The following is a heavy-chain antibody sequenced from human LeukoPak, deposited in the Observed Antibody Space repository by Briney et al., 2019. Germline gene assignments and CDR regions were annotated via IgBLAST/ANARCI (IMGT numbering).Heavy chain of an antibody. CDR2: IRYDESDK. Sequence: GGSLRLSCAASGFTFSSYEMNWVRQAPGRGLDWVAHIRYDESDKYYADSVKGRFTISRDISKNTVYLQMNSLRVEDTAVYYCAKDFYWAFDYWGQGTLVTVSS. CDR3: AKDFYWAFDY. D-gene: IGHD2-8*02. CDR1: GFTFSSYE. J-gene: IGHJ4*02. V-gene: IGHV3-30*02.